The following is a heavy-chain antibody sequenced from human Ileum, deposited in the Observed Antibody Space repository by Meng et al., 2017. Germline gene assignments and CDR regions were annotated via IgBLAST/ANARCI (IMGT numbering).Heavy chain of an antibody. CDR3: ARDTVGTTLGDY. J-gene: IGHJ4*02. Sequence: QVQRVQSGAEVKKPGASVQVSCKASGYIFTRYGIGWVRQAPGQGLEWMGWISAYSGNTKYAQKLQGRVTMTTDTSTSTAYMELRNLRSDDTAVYYCARDTVGTTLGDYWGQGTLVTVSS. CDR2: ISAYSGNT. V-gene: IGHV1-18*01. CDR1: GYIFTRYG. D-gene: IGHD4-23*01.